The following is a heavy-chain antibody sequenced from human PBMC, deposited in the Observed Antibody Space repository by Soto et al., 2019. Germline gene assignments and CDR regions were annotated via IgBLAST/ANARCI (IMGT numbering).Heavy chain of an antibody. CDR3: ARLGGYSGYEPYYCYGMDV. J-gene: IGHJ6*02. CDR2: IYPGDSDT. Sequence: GESLKISCKGSGYSFTSYWIGWVRQMPGKGLEWMGIIYPGDSDTRYSPSFQGQVTISADKSISTAYLQWSSLKASDTAMYYCARLGGYSGYEPYYCYGMDVWGQGTTVTVSS. CDR1: GYSFTSYW. V-gene: IGHV5-51*01. D-gene: IGHD5-12*01.